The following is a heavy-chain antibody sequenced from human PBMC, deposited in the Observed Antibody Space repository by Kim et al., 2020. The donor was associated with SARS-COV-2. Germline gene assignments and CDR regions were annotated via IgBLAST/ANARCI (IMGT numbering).Heavy chain of an antibody. D-gene: IGHD4-17*01. J-gene: IGHJ4*02. CDR2: IYASGST. Sequence: SETLSLTCSVSGVSIRGDCWSWIRQPAGKGLEWIGRIYASGSTNYNPSLRSRVTMSVDTSKNQLSLKLSSVTAADTALYYCARDFADYEGDYFDYWGQGIVVTVYS. CDR3: ARDFADYEGDYFDY. CDR1: GVSIRGDC. V-gene: IGHV4-4*07.